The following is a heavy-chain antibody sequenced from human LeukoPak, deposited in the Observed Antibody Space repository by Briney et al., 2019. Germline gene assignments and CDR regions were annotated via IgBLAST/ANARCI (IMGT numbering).Heavy chain of an antibody. CDR3: ARSSGSGNYYLEY. D-gene: IGHD3-10*01. Sequence: SQTLSLTCTVSGGSISSYYWSWIRQPPGKGLEWIGYIYDSGSTNYNPSLKSRVTISLDTSKNQFSLKLTSVTAADTAVYYCARSSGSGNYYLEYWGQGTLVTVSS. CDR2: IYDSGST. CDR1: GGSISSYY. J-gene: IGHJ4*02. V-gene: IGHV4-59*01.